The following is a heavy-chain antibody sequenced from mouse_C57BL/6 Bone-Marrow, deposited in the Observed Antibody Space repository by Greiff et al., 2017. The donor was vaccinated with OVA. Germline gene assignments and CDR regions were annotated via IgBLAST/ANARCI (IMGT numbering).Heavy chain of an antibody. J-gene: IGHJ2*01. D-gene: IGHD4-1*01. CDR3: ARDLTGSDY. CDR2: ISDGGSYT. V-gene: IGHV5-4*01. Sequence: EVMLVESGGGLVKPGGSLKLSCAASGFTFSSYAMSWVRQTPEKRLEWVATISDGGSYTYYPDNVKGRFTISRDNATNNLYLQMSHLKSEDTAMYYCARDLTGSDYWGQGTTLTVSS. CDR1: GFTFSSYA.